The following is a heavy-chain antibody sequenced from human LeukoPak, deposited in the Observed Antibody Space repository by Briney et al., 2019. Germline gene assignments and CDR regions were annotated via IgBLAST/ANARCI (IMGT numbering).Heavy chain of an antibody. Sequence: GRSLRLSCAASGITFSSYAMHWVRQAPGKGLEWVGFIRSKAYGGTTEYAASVKGRFTISRDDSKSIAYLQMNSLKTEDTAVYYCTRGHRVRYYYDSSGYYHGDYWGQGTLVTVSS. CDR3: TRGHRVRYYYDSSGYYHGDY. V-gene: IGHV3-49*04. J-gene: IGHJ4*02. CDR2: IRSKAYGGTT. CDR1: GITFSSYA. D-gene: IGHD3-22*01.